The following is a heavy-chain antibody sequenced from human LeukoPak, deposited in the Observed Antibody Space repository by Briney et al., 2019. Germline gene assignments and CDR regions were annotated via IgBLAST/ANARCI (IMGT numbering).Heavy chain of an antibody. CDR2: ISHDGSNK. CDR1: GFTFSSYA. J-gene: IGHJ4*02. CDR3: ARGLRKSIAAAVVY. Sequence: GRSLRLSCAASGFTFSSYAMHWVHQAPGKGLEWVAVISHDGSNKYYADSVKGRFTISRDNSKNTLYLQMNSLRAEDTAVYYCARGLRKSIAAAVVYWGQGTLVTVSS. D-gene: IGHD6-13*01. V-gene: IGHV3-30*04.